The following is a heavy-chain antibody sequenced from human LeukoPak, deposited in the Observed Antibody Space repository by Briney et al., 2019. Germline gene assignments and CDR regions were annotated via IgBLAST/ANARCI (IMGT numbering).Heavy chain of an antibody. D-gene: IGHD3-9*01. CDR3: ARSQDYDILTGQFYYYGMDV. CDR1: GFIVSYNY. CDR2: IFSGGST. J-gene: IGHJ6*02. Sequence: TGGSLRLSCADSGFIVSYNYMSWVRQAPGKGLEWVSIIFSGGSTYYADSVKGRFTISRDNSKNTLYLQVNSLRAEDTAVYYCARSQDYDILTGQFYYYGMDVWGQGTTVTVSS. V-gene: IGHV3-66*01.